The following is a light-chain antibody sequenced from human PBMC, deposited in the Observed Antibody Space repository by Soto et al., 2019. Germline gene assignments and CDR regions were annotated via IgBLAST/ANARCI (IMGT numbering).Light chain of an antibody. V-gene: IGKV1-5*02. Sequence: DIQMTQSPSTLSASVGDRVTIICRASQSISTWLAWYQQKPGKAPKLLMYDASRLDSGVPSRFSGSVSGTEFTLTISSLQPDDFATFYCQQYKTYWTFVQGTKVEIK. CDR1: QSISTW. J-gene: IGKJ1*01. CDR2: DAS. CDR3: QQYKTYWT.